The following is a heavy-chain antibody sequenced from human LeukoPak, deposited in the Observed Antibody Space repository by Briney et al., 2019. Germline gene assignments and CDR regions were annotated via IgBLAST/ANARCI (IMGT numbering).Heavy chain of an antibody. V-gene: IGHV1-2*02. CDR2: INPNSGGT. J-gene: IGHJ5*02. CDR1: GYTFTGYY. D-gene: IGHD1-7*01. CDR3: ARAPVLLGTNWFDP. Sequence: ASVKVSRKASGYTFTGYYMHWVRQAPGQGLEWMGWINPNSGGTNYAQKFQGRVTMTRDTSISTAYMELSRLRSDDTAVYYCARAPVLLGTNWFDPWGQGTLVTVSS.